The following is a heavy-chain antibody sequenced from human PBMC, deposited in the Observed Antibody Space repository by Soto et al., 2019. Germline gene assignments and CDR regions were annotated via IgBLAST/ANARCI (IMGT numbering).Heavy chain of an antibody. V-gene: IGHV1-18*04. D-gene: IGHD5-12*01. CDR2: ISAYNGNT. J-gene: IGHJ4*02. CDR3: ARDPNSGYDRGYYFDY. CDR1: GYTFTSYG. Sequence: GASVKVSCKASGYTFTSYGISWVRQAPGQGLEWMGWISAYNGNTNYAQKLQGRVTMTTDTSTSTAYMELRSLRSDDTAVYYCARDPNSGYDRGYYFDYWGQGTLVTVSS.